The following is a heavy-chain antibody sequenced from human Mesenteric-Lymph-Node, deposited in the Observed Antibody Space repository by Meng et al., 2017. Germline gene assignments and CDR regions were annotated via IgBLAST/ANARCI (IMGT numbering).Heavy chain of an antibody. CDR3: ASSRDGYPYYFDY. J-gene: IGHJ4*02. D-gene: IGHD5-24*01. V-gene: IGHV1-69*13. Sequence: SVKVSCKASGYTFTSYYMHWVRQAPGQGLEWMGGIIPIFGTANYAQKFQGRVTITADESTSTAYMELSSLRSEDTAVYYCASSRDGYPYYFDYWGQGTLVIVSS. CDR1: GYTFTSYY. CDR2: IIPIFGTA.